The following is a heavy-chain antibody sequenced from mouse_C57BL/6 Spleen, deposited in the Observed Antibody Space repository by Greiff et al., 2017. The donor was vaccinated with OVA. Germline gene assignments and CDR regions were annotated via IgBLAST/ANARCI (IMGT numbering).Heavy chain of an antibody. CDR1: GFTFTDYY. CDR2: IRNKANGYTT. CDR3: ARGLQDY. Sequence: EVKLMESGGGLVQPGGSLSLSCAASGFTFTDYYMCWVRQPPGKALEWLGFIRNKANGYTTAYSASVQGRFTISRDNSPSILYLQMNALRAEDSATYYCARGLQDYWGQGTTLTVSS. V-gene: IGHV7-3*01. J-gene: IGHJ2*01. D-gene: IGHD2-13*01.